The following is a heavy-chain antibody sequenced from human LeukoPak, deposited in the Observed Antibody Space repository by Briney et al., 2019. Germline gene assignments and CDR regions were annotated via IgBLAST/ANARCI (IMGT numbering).Heavy chain of an antibody. V-gene: IGHV4-34*01. Sequence: PSETLSLTCAVYGGSFSGYYWSWIRQPPGKGLEWIGSMYYIGSTYYNPSLKSRVTISVDTSKNQFSLKLSSVTAADTAVYYCARVPTVTFFDYWGQGTLVTVSS. CDR1: GGSFSGYY. J-gene: IGHJ4*02. D-gene: IGHD4-17*01. CDR2: MYYIGST. CDR3: ARVPTVTFFDY.